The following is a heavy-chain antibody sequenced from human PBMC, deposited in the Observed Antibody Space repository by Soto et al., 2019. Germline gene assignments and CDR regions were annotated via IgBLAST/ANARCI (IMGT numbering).Heavy chain of an antibody. D-gene: IGHD1-26*01. J-gene: IGHJ5*02. V-gene: IGHV1-3*01. CDR2: INAGNGNT. Sequence: GASVKVSCKASGYTFTSYAMHWVRQAPGQRLEWMGWINAGNGNTKYSQKFQGRVTITRDTSASTAYMELSSLRSEDTAVYYCAREEGLLNWFDPWGQGTLVTVSS. CDR3: AREEGLLNWFDP. CDR1: GYTFTSYA.